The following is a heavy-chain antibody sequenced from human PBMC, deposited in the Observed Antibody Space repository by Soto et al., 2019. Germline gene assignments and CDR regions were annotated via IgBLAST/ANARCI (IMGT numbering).Heavy chain of an antibody. V-gene: IGHV2-5*02. J-gene: IGHJ4*02. D-gene: IGHD3-22*01. CDR1: GFSLSTSGVG. CDR2: IYWDDDK. CDR3: AHSPRGRHYYDSSAFDY. Sequence: QITLKESGPTLVTPTQTLTLTCTFSGFSLSTSGVGVGWIRQPPGKALEWLALIYWDDDKRYSPSLKRRLTITNDTSKNQVVLTMTTMDPVDTATYYCAHSPRGRHYYDSSAFDYWGQGTLVTVSS.